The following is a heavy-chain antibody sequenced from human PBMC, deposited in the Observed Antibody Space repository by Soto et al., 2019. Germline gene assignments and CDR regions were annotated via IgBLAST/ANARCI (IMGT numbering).Heavy chain of an antibody. J-gene: IGHJ6*02. Sequence: QVQLVESGGGVVQPGRSLRLSCAASGFTFSSYGMHWVRQAPGKGLEWVAVIWYDGSNKYYADSVKGRFTFSRDNSKNTLDLQINHLRAEDTAVYYCARDLSHGPFRRGYNSVHGMDVWDQGTTVTVSS. D-gene: IGHD5-12*01. CDR3: ARDLSHGPFRRGYNSVHGMDV. V-gene: IGHV3-33*01. CDR2: IWYDGSNK. CDR1: GFTFSSYG.